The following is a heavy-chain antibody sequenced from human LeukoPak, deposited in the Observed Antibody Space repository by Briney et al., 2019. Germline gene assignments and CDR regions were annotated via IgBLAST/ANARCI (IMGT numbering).Heavy chain of an antibody. D-gene: IGHD6-6*01. Sequence: SETLSLTCPVSGGSISSYYWSWIRQPPGKGLEWIGYIYYSGSTSYHPSLKSRVTISVDTSKNQFSLKLSSVTAADTAVYYCARVARGSSSFFDYWGQGTLVTVSS. CDR1: GGSISSYY. V-gene: IGHV4-59*01. CDR2: IYYSGST. J-gene: IGHJ4*02. CDR3: ARVARGSSSFFDY.